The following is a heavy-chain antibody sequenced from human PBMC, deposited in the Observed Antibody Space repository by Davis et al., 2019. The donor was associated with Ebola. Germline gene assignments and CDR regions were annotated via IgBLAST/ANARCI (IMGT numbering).Heavy chain of an antibody. D-gene: IGHD3-9*01. J-gene: IGHJ5*01. CDR1: GYIFTNYG. CDR2: ISVIDGYT. V-gene: IGHV1-18*01. CDR3: VRHYDTVNWSDT. Sequence: ASVQVSCKASGYIFTNYGVSRLRQAPGPGLEWTGWISVIDGYTHYPQKSQGRVTMTADTSTYTIYMELTSLTSDDTAIYYCVRHYDTVNWSDTWGQGTLVTVSS.